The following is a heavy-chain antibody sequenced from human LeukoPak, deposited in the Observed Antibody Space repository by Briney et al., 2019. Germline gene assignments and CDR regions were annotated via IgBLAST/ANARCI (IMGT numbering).Heavy chain of an antibody. V-gene: IGHV3-23*01. Sequence: XICFICRTPSYPVSVKSRFTISRDNSKNTLYLQMNSLRAEDTAVYYCAKERDIVVVVAGVGGYWGQGTLVTVSS. D-gene: IGHD2-15*01. J-gene: IGHJ4*02. CDR2: ICFICRTP. CDR3: AKERDIVVVVAGVGGY.